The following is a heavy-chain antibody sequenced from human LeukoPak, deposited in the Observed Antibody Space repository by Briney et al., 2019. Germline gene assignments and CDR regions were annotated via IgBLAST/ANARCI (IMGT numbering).Heavy chain of an antibody. D-gene: IGHD5-12*01. J-gene: IGHJ5*02. V-gene: IGHV4-4*07. CDR2: VYSAGTT. Sequence: PSETLSLTCTVSGGSMGSYYWAWIRQPAGKGQEWIGRVYSAGTTTYNPALKSRVTMSIDMYKKQFSLTLRSMTAADTAVYYCARDKAWLDPWGQGTLVTVSS. CDR3: ARDKAWLDP. CDR1: GGSMGSYY.